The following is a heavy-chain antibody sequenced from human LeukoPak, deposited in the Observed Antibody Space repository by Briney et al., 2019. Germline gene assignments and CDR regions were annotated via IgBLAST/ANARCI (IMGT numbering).Heavy chain of an antibody. J-gene: IGHJ3*02. D-gene: IGHD5/OR15-5a*01. Sequence: PGGSLRLSCAASGFTVSSNYMSWVRQAPGKGLEWVSVIYSGGSTYYADSVKGRFTISRDNSKITLYLQMNSLRAEDTAVYYCARVSMVYDDAFDIWGQGTMVTVSS. CDR2: IYSGGST. CDR1: GFTVSSNY. CDR3: ARVSMVYDDAFDI. V-gene: IGHV3-66*01.